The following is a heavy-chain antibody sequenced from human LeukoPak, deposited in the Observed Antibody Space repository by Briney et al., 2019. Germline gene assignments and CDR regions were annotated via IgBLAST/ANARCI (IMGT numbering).Heavy chain of an antibody. D-gene: IGHD3-22*01. CDR1: GGSISSYY. J-gene: IGHJ4*02. CDR2: IYYGGCT. CDR3: ERSVGGDSSGYPPSY. Sequence: SETLSLPCTVSGGSISSYYWSWIRQPPGKGLEWMGYIYYGGCTNYNPSLKSRVTISVDTSKNQCSLKLSSVTAADTAVYYWERSVGGDSSGYPPSYWGQGTLVTVSS. V-gene: IGHV4-59*01.